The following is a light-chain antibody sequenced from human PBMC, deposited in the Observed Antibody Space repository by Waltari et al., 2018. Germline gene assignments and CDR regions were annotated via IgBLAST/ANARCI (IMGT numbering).Light chain of an antibody. V-gene: IGKV3-15*01. CDR3: QQYNTWPYT. J-gene: IGKJ2*01. CDR2: FTS. Sequence: EILMTQSPGTLSVSPGERASLSCRASERISSSYLAWYQQKGGQPPRLLIYFTSTRAAGVPARFSGSGSGTESTLTISSLQSEDFAVYYCQQYNTWPYTFGQGTKIEIK. CDR1: ERISSSY.